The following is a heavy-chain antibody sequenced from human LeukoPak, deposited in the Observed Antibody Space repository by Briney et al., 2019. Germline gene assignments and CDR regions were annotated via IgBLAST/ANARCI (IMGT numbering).Heavy chain of an antibody. CDR3: AKDYCSGGSCAAGY. CDR2: ISWNSGSI. D-gene: IGHD2-15*01. V-gene: IGHV3-9*01. J-gene: IGHJ4*02. CDR1: GFTFDDYA. Sequence: GGSLRLSCAASGFTFDDYAMHWVRQAPGKGLEWGSGISWNSGSIGYADSVRGRFTISRDNAKNSLYLQMNSLRAEDTALYYCAKDYCSGGSCAAGYWGQGTLVTVSS.